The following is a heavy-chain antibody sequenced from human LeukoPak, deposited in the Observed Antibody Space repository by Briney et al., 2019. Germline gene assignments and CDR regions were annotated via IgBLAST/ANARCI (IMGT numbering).Heavy chain of an antibody. J-gene: IGHJ6*03. CDR2: IIPILGIA. CDR3: AIVVVPANMDV. D-gene: IGHD2-2*01. CDR1: GGTFSSYT. V-gene: IGHV1-69*02. Sequence: SVKVSCKASGGTFSSYTISWVRQAPGQGLEWMGGIIPILGIANYAQKFQGRVTITADKSTSTAYMELSSLRSEDTAVYYCAIVVVPANMDVWGKGTTVTVSS.